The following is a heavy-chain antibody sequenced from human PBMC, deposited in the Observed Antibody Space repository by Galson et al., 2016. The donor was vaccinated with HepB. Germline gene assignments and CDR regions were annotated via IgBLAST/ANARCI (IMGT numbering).Heavy chain of an antibody. D-gene: IGHD5-18*01. CDR3: ARVDTAMVIPGQFDY. CDR1: GFTFSNYW. CDR2: INSDESII. Sequence: SLRLSCAASGFTFSNYWMYWVRQAPGKGLVWVSRINSDESIIDYADDVKGRFSISRDNAKNTSYLQMNSLRVEDTAVYYCARVDTAMVIPGQFDYWGQGTLVTVSS. V-gene: IGHV3-74*01. J-gene: IGHJ4*02.